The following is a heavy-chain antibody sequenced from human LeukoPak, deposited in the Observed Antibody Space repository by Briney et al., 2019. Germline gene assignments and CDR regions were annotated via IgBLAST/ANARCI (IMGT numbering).Heavy chain of an antibody. CDR3: AKDRNIVVVVAANGIDY. CDR1: GFTFSNAW. CDR2: ISGSGGST. D-gene: IGHD2-15*01. Sequence: PGGSLRLSCAASGFTFSNAWMSWVRQAPGKGLEWVSAISGSGGSTYYADSVKGRFTISRDNSKNTLYLQMNSLRAEDTAVYYCAKDRNIVVVVAANGIDYWGQGTLVTVSS. V-gene: IGHV3-23*01. J-gene: IGHJ4*02.